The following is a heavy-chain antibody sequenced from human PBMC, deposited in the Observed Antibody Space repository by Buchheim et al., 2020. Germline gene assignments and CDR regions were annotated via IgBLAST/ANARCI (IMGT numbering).Heavy chain of an antibody. CDR3: VKSPWRYYDSSGFGYFDY. Sequence: EVHLLESGGGLVQPGGSMRLSCAASKFTFSSYAMSWVRQAPGKGLEWVSAISGIGGSTYYADSVKGRFTISRDNSKNTVDLKMNSLRAEDTAVYYCVKSPWRYYDSSGFGYFDYWGQGTL. V-gene: IGHV3-23*01. D-gene: IGHD3-22*01. J-gene: IGHJ4*02. CDR1: KFTFSSYA. CDR2: ISGIGGST.